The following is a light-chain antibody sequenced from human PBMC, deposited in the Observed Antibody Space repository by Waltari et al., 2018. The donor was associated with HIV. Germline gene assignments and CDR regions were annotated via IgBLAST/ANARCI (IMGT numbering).Light chain of an antibody. CDR3: QHSRA. CDR1: QTINNH. V-gene: IGKV1-39*01. Sequence: DIQMTQSPSSVSASVGDRVTITCRASQTINNHLNWYQQKPGKAPKLLIYAASSLQSGVPSRFSGSGSGTDFTLTISSLQPEDCTTYFCQHSRAFGQGTKVEIK. CDR2: AAS. J-gene: IGKJ1*01.